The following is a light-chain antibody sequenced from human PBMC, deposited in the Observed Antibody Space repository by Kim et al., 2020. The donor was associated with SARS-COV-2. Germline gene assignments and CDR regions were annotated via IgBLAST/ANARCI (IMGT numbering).Light chain of an antibody. J-gene: IGKJ1*01. CDR1: QSVGSN. CDR3: QQYSHWPRT. V-gene: IGKV3-15*01. Sequence: VPPGESATLSCRASQSVGSNLAWYQQKPGQAPRLLMYGASTRATGIPGRFSGSGSGTEFTLTISSLQSEDFAVYYCQQYSHWPRTFGQGTKVDIK. CDR2: GAS.